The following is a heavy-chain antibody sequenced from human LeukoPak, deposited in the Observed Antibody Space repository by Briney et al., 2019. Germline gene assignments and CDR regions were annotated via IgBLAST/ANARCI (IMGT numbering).Heavy chain of an antibody. J-gene: IGHJ6*02. D-gene: IGHD1-26*01. V-gene: IGHV4-38-2*02. CDR1: GHSIINSFY. CDR2: IYHTGAT. Sequence: SKTLSLTCTVSGHSIINSFYGGWIRQPPGKGLEWIGSIYHTGATYYNPSLKSRVTMSVDRSKNQFSLKLSSVTAADTAVYYCARQKWEQQGRDYYFNGLDVWGPGTTVTVSS. CDR3: ARQKWEQQGRDYYFNGLDV.